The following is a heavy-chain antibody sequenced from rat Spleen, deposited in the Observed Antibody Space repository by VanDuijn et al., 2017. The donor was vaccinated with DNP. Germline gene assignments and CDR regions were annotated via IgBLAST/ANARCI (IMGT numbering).Heavy chain of an antibody. D-gene: IGHD1-4*01. V-gene: IGHV5-22*01. Sequence: EVQLVESGGGLVQPGRSLKLSCAASGFTFSDYYMAWVRQAPKKGLEWVASISYEGSSTYYGDSGKGRFTIFRDYVKSTLYLQMDSLRSEDTATYYGATKTTRVDGYYWDFDFWGPGTMVTVSS. CDR1: GFTFSDYY. CDR3: ATKTTRVDGYYWDFDF. CDR2: ISYEGSST. J-gene: IGHJ1*01.